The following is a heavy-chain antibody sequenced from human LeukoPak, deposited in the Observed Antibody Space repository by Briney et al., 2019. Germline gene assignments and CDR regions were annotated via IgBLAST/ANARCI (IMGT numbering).Heavy chain of an antibody. V-gene: IGHV3-66*01. CDR3: ARALDPGHYFDY. CDR2: IYSGGST. Sequence: TGGSLRLSCAASGFTVSSNYMSWVRQAPGKGLEWVSVIYSGGSTYYADSVKGRFTISRDNSKNTLYLQMNSLRAEDTAVYYCARALDPGHYFDYWGQGTLVTVSS. CDR1: GFTVSSNY. J-gene: IGHJ4*02.